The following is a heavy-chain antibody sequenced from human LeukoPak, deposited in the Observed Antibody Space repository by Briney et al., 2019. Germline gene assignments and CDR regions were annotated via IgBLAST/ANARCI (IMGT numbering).Heavy chain of an antibody. CDR2: IYYSGST. J-gene: IGHJ4*02. CDR3: ARASGGGAEFDY. CDR1: GGSISSYY. V-gene: IGHV4-59*01. Sequence: PSETLSLTCTVSGGSISSYYWSWIRQPPGKGLEWIGYIYYSGSTNYNPSLKSRVTISVDTSKNQFSLKLSSVTAADTAVYYCARASGGGAEFDYWGQGTLVTVSS. D-gene: IGHD1-26*01.